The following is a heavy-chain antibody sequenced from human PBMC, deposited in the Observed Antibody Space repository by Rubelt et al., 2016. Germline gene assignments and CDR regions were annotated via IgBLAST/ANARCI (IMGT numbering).Heavy chain of an antibody. Sequence: QLQLQESGPGLVKPSETLSLTCTVSGDSISDTQYSWAWIRQPPGQGLEWFGNIFYTGSTFRHPSLKSRVTMSLDTSKNQFSLKLTAVTAADSAVYYWARQSTVVFIMDFWGQGALVTVSS. J-gene: IGHJ4*02. CDR3: ARQSTVVFIMDF. D-gene: IGHD3-3*01. CDR1: GDSISDTQYS. CDR2: IFYTGST. V-gene: IGHV4-39*01.